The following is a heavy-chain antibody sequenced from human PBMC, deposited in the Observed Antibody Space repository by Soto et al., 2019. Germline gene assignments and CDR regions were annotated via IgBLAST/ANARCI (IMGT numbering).Heavy chain of an antibody. Sequence: QVQLVQSGAEVKKPGASVKVSCKASGYTFTSYYMHWVRQAPGQGLEWMGIINPSGGSTSYAQKFKGRVTMTRDTSTSTVYMELSRLRSEDTAVYYCARDGDYGGNSGGCLDYWGQGTLVTVSS. CDR1: GYTFTSYY. CDR2: INPSGGST. V-gene: IGHV1-46*01. CDR3: ARDGDYGGNSGGCLDY. D-gene: IGHD4-17*01. J-gene: IGHJ4*02.